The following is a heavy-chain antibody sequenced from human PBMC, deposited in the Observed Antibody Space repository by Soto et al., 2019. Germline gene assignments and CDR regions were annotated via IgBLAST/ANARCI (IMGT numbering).Heavy chain of an antibody. J-gene: IGHJ4*02. D-gene: IGHD5-12*01. CDR3: AKDGREWLRFELSDY. V-gene: IGHV3-23*01. CDR2: ISGSGGST. Sequence: EVQLLESGGGLVQPGGSLRLSCAASGFTFSSYAMSWVRQAPGKGLEWVSAISGSGGSTYYADSVKGRFTISRDNSKNTLYLQMNSLRAEDTAVDYCAKDGREWLRFELSDYWGQGTLVTVSS. CDR1: GFTFSSYA.